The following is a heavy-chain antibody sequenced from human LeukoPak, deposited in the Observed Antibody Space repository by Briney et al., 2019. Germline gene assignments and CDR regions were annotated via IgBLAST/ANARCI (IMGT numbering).Heavy chain of an antibody. Sequence: ASVKVSCKASGYTFTNYGISWVRQAPGQGLEWMGWISGYNGNTMYAQKTQGRVTITTDTSTSTVYMELRTLRSDDTAVYYCARDWANWNPNYYSGMDVWGQGTTVSVSS. CDR2: ISGYNGNT. D-gene: IGHD1-1*01. CDR1: GYTFTNYG. J-gene: IGHJ6*02. CDR3: ARDWANWNPNYYSGMDV. V-gene: IGHV1-18*01.